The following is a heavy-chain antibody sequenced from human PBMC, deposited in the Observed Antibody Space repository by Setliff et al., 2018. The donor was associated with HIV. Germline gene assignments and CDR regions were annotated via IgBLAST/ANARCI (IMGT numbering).Heavy chain of an antibody. V-gene: IGHV4-59*08. D-gene: IGHD3-3*01. CDR3: ARRRPPPSGFYSKYYMGV. CDR2: INYSGTT. J-gene: IGHJ6*03. Sequence: SETLSLTCTVSGGSISSYYWSWIRQPPGKRLEWIGHINYSGTTNYNPSLKSRVTISVDTSKNQISLRLSSVTAADTAVYYCARRRPPPSGFYSKYYMGVWGKGTTVTVSS. CDR1: GGSISSYY.